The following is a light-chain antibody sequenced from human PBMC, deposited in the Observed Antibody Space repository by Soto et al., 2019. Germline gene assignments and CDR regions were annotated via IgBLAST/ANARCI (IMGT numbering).Light chain of an antibody. Sequence: EIVLTQSPATLSLSPGERATLSCRASQSVGSYLGWYQQRPGQAPRLLIYDASNRATGIPARFSGSGSGTDFTLSISSPEPEDFAVYYCQQRSNWPPYTFGQGTRLEIK. J-gene: IGKJ2*01. CDR2: DAS. CDR3: QQRSNWPPYT. CDR1: QSVGSY. V-gene: IGKV3-11*01.